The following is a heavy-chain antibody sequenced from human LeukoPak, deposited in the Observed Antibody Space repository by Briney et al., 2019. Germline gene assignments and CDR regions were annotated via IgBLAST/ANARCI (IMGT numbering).Heavy chain of an antibody. Sequence: ASVKVSCKASGYTFTSYYVHWVRQAPGQGLEWVGIINPSGGSTSYAQKFQGRVTMTRDTSTSTVYMELSGLRSEDTAVYYCARDKTMVGYGIDYWGQGTLVTVSS. CDR2: INPSGGST. V-gene: IGHV1-46*01. D-gene: IGHD4/OR15-4a*01. CDR1: GYTFTSYY. CDR3: ARDKTMVGYGIDY. J-gene: IGHJ4*02.